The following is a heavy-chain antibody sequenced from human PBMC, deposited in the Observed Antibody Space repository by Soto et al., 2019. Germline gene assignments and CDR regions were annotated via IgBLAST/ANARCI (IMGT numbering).Heavy chain of an antibody. Sequence: GGSLRLACAASGFTFSSYGMPWVRQAPGKGLEWVAVIWYDGSNKYYADSVKGRFTISRDNSKNTLYLQMNSLRAEDTAVYYCAREYYYDSSGYSGVDYWGQGTLVTVSS. CDR1: GFTFSSYG. D-gene: IGHD3-22*01. CDR2: IWYDGSNK. CDR3: AREYYYDSSGYSGVDY. J-gene: IGHJ4*02. V-gene: IGHV3-33*01.